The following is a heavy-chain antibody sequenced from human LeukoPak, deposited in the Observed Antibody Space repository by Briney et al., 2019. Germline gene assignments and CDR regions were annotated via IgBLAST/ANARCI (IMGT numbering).Heavy chain of an antibody. CDR1: GFTFSSYW. CDR3: AREGGDYGDYSFEY. D-gene: IGHD4-17*01. Sequence: GGSLRLSCTASGFTFSSYWMHWVRQAPGKGLEWVSSISSSSSYIYYADSVKGRFTISRDNAKNSLYLQMNSLRAEDTAVYYCAREGGDYGDYSFEYWGQGTLVTVSS. J-gene: IGHJ4*02. CDR2: ISSSSSYI. V-gene: IGHV3-21*01.